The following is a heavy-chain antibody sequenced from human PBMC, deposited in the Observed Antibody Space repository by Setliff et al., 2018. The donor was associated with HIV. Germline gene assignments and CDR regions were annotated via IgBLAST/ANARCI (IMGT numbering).Heavy chain of an antibody. V-gene: IGHV1-69*05. CDR3: TKNLYRSPWSPLDY. Sequence: GASVKVSCKASGDTLSIHPISWVRQAPGRGLDWMGGIIPAFGTANYAQKFQGRVTITTDESTTTVFMELTGLRAEATAVYYCTKNLYRSPWSPLDYWGQGTLVTVSS. D-gene: IGHD6-19*01. J-gene: IGHJ4*02. CDR2: IIPAFGTA. CDR1: GDTLSIHP.